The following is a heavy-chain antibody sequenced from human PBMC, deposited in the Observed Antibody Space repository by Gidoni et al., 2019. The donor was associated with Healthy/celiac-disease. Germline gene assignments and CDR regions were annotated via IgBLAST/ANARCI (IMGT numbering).Heavy chain of an antibody. CDR3: AREVSDFIAAAADWFDP. Sequence: QVQLVQSGSELKKPGASVKVSCKASGYTFTSYAMNWVRQAPGQGLEWMGWINTNTGNPTYAQGFTGRFVFSLDTSVSTADLQISSLKAEDTAVYYCAREVSDFIAAAADWFDPWGQGTLVTVSS. J-gene: IGHJ5*02. V-gene: IGHV7-4-1*02. D-gene: IGHD6-13*01. CDR2: INTNTGNP. CDR1: GYTFTSYA.